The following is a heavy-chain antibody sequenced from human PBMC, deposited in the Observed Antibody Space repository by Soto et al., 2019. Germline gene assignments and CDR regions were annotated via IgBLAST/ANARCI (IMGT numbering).Heavy chain of an antibody. V-gene: IGHV3-30*18. CDR1: GFTVSSNY. Sequence: GGSLRLSCAASGFTVSSNYMSWVRQAPGKGLEWVAIISYDGSNTYFADSVKGRFTISRDNYKNTLYLQMNSLRAEDTAVYYCAKDRVGTTYYFDNWGQGTLVTVSS. D-gene: IGHD1-26*01. CDR2: ISYDGSNT. J-gene: IGHJ4*02. CDR3: AKDRVGTTYYFDN.